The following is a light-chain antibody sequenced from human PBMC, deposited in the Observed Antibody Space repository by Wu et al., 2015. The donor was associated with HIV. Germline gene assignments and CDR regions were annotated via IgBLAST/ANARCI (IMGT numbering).Light chain of an antibody. CDR3: QQYGSSPPVT. Sequence: EIVMTQSPATLSVSPGERATLSCRASQSISSNLAWYQQKPGQAPRLLIYGASIRATGIPARFSGSGSGTEFTLTISSMQSEDFAVYYCQQYGSSPPVTFGQGTRLEIK. V-gene: IGKV3-15*01. CDR2: GAS. J-gene: IGKJ5*01. CDR1: QSISSN.